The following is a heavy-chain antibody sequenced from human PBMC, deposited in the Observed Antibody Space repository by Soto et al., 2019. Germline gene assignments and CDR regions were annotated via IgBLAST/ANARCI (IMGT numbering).Heavy chain of an antibody. CDR1: GYSCTNYW. J-gene: IGHJ4*01. D-gene: IGHD2-2*02. V-gene: IGHV5-51*01. Sequence: GECLKISCKGSGYSCTNYWIGWLRQMPGKGLEWMGIIYPGDSNTRYSPSFQGQVTISADKSISTAYLQWSSLKASDTAMYYCERQGYCSSTACYTDDYRGHAPPVTESS. CDR3: ERQGYCSSTACYTDDY. CDR2: IYPGDSNT.